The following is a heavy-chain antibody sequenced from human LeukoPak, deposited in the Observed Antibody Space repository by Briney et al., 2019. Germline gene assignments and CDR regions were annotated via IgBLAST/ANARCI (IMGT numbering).Heavy chain of an antibody. J-gene: IGHJ4*02. CDR1: GYTFTGYY. CDR3: ARPAKNRSGGSCYYFNY. V-gene: IGHV1-2*02. CDR2: INPNSGGT. Sequence: ASVKVSCKASGYTFTGYYMHWVRQAPGQGLGWMGWINPNSGGTNYAQKFQGRVTMTRDTSISTAYMELSRLRSDDTAVYYCARPAKNRSGGSCYYFNYWGQGTLVTVSS. D-gene: IGHD2-15*01.